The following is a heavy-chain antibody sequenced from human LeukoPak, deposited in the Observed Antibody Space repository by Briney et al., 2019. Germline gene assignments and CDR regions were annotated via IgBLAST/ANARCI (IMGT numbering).Heavy chain of an antibody. J-gene: IGHJ4*02. V-gene: IGHV1-2*02. Sequence: ASVKVSCKASGYTFTGYYMHWVRQAPGQGLEWMGWINPNSGDTNYAQKFQGRVTMTRNTSISTAYMELSSLRSEDTAVYYCAREQQLFDWGQGTLVTVSS. CDR1: GYTFTGYY. CDR2: INPNSGDT. D-gene: IGHD6-13*01. CDR3: AREQQLFD.